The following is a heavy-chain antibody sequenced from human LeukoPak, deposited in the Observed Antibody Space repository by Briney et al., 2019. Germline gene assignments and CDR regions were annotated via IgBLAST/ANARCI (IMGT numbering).Heavy chain of an antibody. Sequence: PGRSMRLSCATSGLTFSSHGMHWVRQAPGKGLEWVAVIWYDGSNKYYADSVKGRFTISRDNSKNTLYLQMNSLRAEDTAVYYCARDGGYSGYDGVLGYFDYWGQGTLVTASS. CDR2: IWYDGSNK. CDR3: ARDGGYSGYDGVLGYFDY. D-gene: IGHD5-12*01. V-gene: IGHV3-33*01. CDR1: GLTFSSHG. J-gene: IGHJ4*02.